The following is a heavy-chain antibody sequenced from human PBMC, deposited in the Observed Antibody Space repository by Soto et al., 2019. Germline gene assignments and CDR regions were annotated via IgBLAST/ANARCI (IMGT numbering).Heavy chain of an antibody. Sequence: QVLLQQWGAGLLKPSETLSLTCAVYGGSFSGYYWTWIRQPPGKGLEWIGEINHSGSTNYNPSLKSRVTISVDTSKNQFSLKVSSVTAADTAVYYCAREGGRVARFDPWGQGTLVTVSS. D-gene: IGHD5-12*01. CDR3: AREGGRVARFDP. CDR1: GGSFSGYY. J-gene: IGHJ5*02. CDR2: INHSGST. V-gene: IGHV4-34*01.